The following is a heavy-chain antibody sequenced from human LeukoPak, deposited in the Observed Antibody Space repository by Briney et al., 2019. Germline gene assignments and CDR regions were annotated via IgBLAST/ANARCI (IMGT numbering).Heavy chain of an antibody. D-gene: IGHD2-2*01. J-gene: IGHJ4*02. V-gene: IGHV4-34*01. CDR1: GGSFSGYY. CDR3: ARLYCGSTSCYFSALDS. Sequence: SETLSLTCAVYGGSFSGYYWSWIRQPPGKGLEWIEEINHGGSTNYNPSLKSRVTISIDTSKNQFSLKLSSVTAADTAIYYCARLYCGSTSCYFSALDSWGQGTLVTVSS. CDR2: INHGGST.